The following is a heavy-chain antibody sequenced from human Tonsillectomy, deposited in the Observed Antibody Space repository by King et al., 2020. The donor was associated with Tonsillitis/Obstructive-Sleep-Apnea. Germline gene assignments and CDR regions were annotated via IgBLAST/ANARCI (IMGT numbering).Heavy chain of an antibody. D-gene: IGHD2-2*01. CDR2: INHSGST. V-gene: IGHV4-34*01. CDR1: GGSFSGYS. Sequence: QVQLQQWGAGLLKPSETLSLTCAVYGGSFSGYSWSWIRQPPGKGLEWIGEINHSGSTNYNPSPKSRATISVDTSKNQFSLKLSSVTAADTAVYYCARIGYCSSTSCYERGYYFDYWGQGTLVTVSS. CDR3: ARIGYCSSTSCYERGYYFDY. J-gene: IGHJ4*02.